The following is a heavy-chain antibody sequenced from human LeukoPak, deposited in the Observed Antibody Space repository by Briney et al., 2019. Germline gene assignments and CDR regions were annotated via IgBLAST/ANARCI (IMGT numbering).Heavy chain of an antibody. D-gene: IGHD3-22*01. Sequence: GESLKISCKGSGYTFIDFWIGWVRQMPGKGLEWMGIIYPGDSNTRYSPSFQGQVTFSVDKSLSTAYLQWSSLQASDTAMYYCARLKFMNYYDDSGSGVDVWGQGTTVTVSS. CDR3: ARLKFMNYYDDSGSGVDV. CDR1: GYTFIDFW. CDR2: IYPGDSNT. J-gene: IGHJ6*02. V-gene: IGHV5-51*01.